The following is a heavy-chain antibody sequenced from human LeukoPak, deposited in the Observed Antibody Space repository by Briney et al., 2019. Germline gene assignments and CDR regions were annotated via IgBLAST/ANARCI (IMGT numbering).Heavy chain of an antibody. D-gene: IGHD2-15*01. CDR2: INPNSGGT. CDR1: GYTFTCYY. Sequence: ASVKVSCKASGYTFTCYYMHWVRQAPGQGLEWMGRINPNSGGTNYAQKFQGRVTMTRDTSISTAYMELSRPRSDDTAVYYCARSYCSGGSCYVSDYWGQGTLVTVSS. CDR3: ARSYCSGGSCYVSDY. J-gene: IGHJ4*02. V-gene: IGHV1-2*06.